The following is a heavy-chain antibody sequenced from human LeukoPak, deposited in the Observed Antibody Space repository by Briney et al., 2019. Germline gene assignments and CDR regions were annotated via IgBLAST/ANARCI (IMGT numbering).Heavy chain of an antibody. D-gene: IGHD5-18*01. CDR1: GYTFTSYY. V-gene: IGHV1-46*01. Sequence: ASVKVSCKASGYTFTSYYMHWVRQAPGQGLEWMGIINPSGGSTSYAQKFQGRVTMTRDMSTSTAYMELSSLRSEDTAVYYCARDQNTAMVDYWGQGTLVTVSS. CDR3: ARDQNTAMVDY. CDR2: INPSGGST. J-gene: IGHJ4*02.